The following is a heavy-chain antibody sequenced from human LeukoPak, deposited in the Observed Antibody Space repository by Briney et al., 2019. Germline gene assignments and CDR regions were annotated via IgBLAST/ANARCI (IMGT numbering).Heavy chain of an antibody. CDR3: ARDPRATVTTPPYGMDV. V-gene: IGHV3-74*01. J-gene: IGHJ6*02. D-gene: IGHD4-17*01. CDR1: GFTFSSYW. CDR2: INSDGSST. Sequence: GGSLRLSCAASGFTFSSYWMHWVRQAPGKGLVWVSCINSDGSSTSYADSVKGRFTISRDNAKNTLYLQMNSLRAEDTAVYYCARDPRATVTTPPYGMDVWGQGTTVTVSS.